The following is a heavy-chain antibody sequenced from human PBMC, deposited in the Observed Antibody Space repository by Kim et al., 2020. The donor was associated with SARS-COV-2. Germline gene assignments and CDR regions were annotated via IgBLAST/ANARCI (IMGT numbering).Heavy chain of an antibody. CDR3: ARGLVYDILTGYFHNWFDP. V-gene: IGHV4-39*07. J-gene: IGHJ5*02. Sequence: SETLSLTCTVSGGSISSSSYYWGWIRQPPGKGLEWIGSIYYGGSTYYNPSLKSRVTISVDTSKNQFSLRLSSVTAADTAVYYCARGLVYDILTGYFHNWFDPWGQGTLVTVSS. D-gene: IGHD3-9*01. CDR1: GGSISSSSYY. CDR2: IYYGGST.